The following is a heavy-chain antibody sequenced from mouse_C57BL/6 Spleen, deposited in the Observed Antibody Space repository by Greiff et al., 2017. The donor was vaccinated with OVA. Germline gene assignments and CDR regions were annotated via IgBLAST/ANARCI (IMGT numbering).Heavy chain of an antibody. CDR2: IDPSDSYT. D-gene: IGHD4-1*01. CDR3: AREETGSTPFAY. CDR1: GYTFTSYW. J-gene: IGHJ3*01. V-gene: IGHV1-69*01. Sequence: QVQLQQPGAELVMPGASVKLSCKASGYTFTSYWMHWVKQRPGQGLEWIGEIDPSDSYTNYNQKFKGKSTLTVDKSSSTAYMQLSSLTSEDSAVYDCAREETGSTPFAYWGKGTLVTVSA.